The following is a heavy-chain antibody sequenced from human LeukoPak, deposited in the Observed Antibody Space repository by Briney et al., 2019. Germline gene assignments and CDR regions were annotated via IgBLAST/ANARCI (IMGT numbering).Heavy chain of an antibody. CDR3: ARDSRIYDAFDI. V-gene: IGHV1-2*02. J-gene: IGHJ3*02. D-gene: IGHD1-14*01. Sequence: AAVTVSCQASGYTFTGYYMHWVGQAPGQGRAGMGWINPNSGGTNYAQKFQGRVAMTRDTSISTACMELSRLRSDDTAVYYCARDSRIYDAFDIWGQGTMVTVSS. CDR2: INPNSGGT. CDR1: GYTFTGYY.